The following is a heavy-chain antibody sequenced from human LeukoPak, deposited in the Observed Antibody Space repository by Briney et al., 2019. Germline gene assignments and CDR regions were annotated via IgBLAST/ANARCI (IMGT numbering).Heavy chain of an antibody. CDR1: GGSISSGSYY. Sequence: PSETLSLTCTVSGGSISSGSYYYSWIRQPAGKGLEWIGHIDYLGSTSYNPSLRSRVTISMDASKNQFSLTLTSVTAADTAVYYCAVTWNADRTFAPWGQGILVTVS. D-gene: IGHD1-1*01. CDR2: IDYLGST. V-gene: IGHV4-61*10. CDR3: AVTWNADRTFAP. J-gene: IGHJ5*02.